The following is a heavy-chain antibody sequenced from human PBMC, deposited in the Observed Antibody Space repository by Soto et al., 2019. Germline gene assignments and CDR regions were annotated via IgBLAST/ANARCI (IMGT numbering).Heavy chain of an antibody. Sequence: QAQLVQSGAEVKEPGASVKVSCKASGYTFTNYDISWVRQATGQGIEWMGWMNPNSANTGYAQKFQGRVSMTRDTSINTAYMELSSLRSEDTAIYYCARMATSGTLNWFDPWGQGTLVTVSS. V-gene: IGHV1-8*01. D-gene: IGHD1-26*01. CDR3: ARMATSGTLNWFDP. J-gene: IGHJ5*02. CDR2: MNPNSANT. CDR1: GYTFTNYD.